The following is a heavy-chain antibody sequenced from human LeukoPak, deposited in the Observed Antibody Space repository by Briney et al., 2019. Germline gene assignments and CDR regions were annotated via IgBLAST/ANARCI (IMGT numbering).Heavy chain of an antibody. Sequence: PGGSLRLSCAASGFTFSSYVMGWVRQAPGKGLEWVSSIIGSGDTTYYADSVKGRFTISRDNAKNTLYLQMNSLRAEDTAVNYCVRHPHFDYWGQGTLVTVSS. CDR1: GFTFSSYV. CDR3: VRHPHFDY. V-gene: IGHV3-23*01. D-gene: IGHD1-1*01. CDR2: IIGSGDTT. J-gene: IGHJ4*02.